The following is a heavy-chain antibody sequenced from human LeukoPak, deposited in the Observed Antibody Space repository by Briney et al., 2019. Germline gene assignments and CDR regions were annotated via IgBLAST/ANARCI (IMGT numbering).Heavy chain of an antibody. J-gene: IGHJ5*02. CDR1: GGSISSYF. D-gene: IGHD3-3*01. CDR3: ARQQISFFGVVQNWFDP. Sequence: SETLSLTCTVSGGSISSYFWSWIRQPAGKGLEWIGRIYTSGHTNYNPSLKSRVTISIDTSKNQFFLTLRSVTAADTAVYYCARQQISFFGVVQNWFDPWGQGTLVTVSS. CDR2: IYTSGHT. V-gene: IGHV4-4*07.